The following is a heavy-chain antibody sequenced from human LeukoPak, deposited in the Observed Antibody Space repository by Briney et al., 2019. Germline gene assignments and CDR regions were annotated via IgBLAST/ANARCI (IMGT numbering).Heavy chain of an antibody. Sequence: ASVKVSCKASGYTFTGYYMHWVRQAPGQGLEWMGWINPNSGGTNYAQKFQGRVTMTRDTSISTAYMELSRLRSDDTAVYYCARSAHIPPPNYYYGMDVWGQGTTVTVSS. CDR1: GYTFTGYY. V-gene: IGHV1-2*02. CDR2: INPNSGGT. CDR3: ARSAHIPPPNYYYGMDV. D-gene: IGHD2-2*02. J-gene: IGHJ6*02.